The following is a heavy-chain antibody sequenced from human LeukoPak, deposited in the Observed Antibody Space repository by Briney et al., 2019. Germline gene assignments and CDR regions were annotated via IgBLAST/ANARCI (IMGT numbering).Heavy chain of an antibody. CDR3: ARVPGYDSSGYFDY. CDR1: GFTFSSYD. D-gene: IGHD3-22*01. J-gene: IGHJ4*02. V-gene: IGHV3-13*01. Sequence: GGSLRLSCAASGFTFSSYDMHWVRQATGKGLEWVSAIGTAGDTYYPGSVKGRFTISRENAKNSLYLQMNSLRAGDTAVYYCARVPGYDSSGYFDYWGQGTLVTVSS. CDR2: IGTAGDT.